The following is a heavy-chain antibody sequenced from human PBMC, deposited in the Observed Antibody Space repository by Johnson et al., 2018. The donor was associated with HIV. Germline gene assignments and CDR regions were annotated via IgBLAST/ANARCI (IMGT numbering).Heavy chain of an antibody. V-gene: IGHV3-30*03. Sequence: QVQLVESGGGVRRPGGSLRLSCVDSGFTVNDYGMSWVRQGPGKGLEWVAGILYDGSNEYYADSVKGRFSISRDNSKNTLYLQMNSLRPDDAALYYCARPNIEVLPAGAFDIWGPGTVVTVSS. CDR1: GFTVNDYG. CDR3: ARPNIEVLPAGAFDI. CDR2: ILYDGSNE. J-gene: IGHJ3*02. D-gene: IGHD2-2*01.